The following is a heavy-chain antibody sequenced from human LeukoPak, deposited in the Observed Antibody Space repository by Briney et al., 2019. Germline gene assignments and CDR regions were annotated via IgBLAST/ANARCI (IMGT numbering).Heavy chain of an antibody. Sequence: ASETLSLTCTVSGGSISSSSYYWSWIRQPPGKGLEWIGSIYYSGSTYYNPSLKSRVTISVDTSKNQFSLKLSSVTAADTAVYYCARQGGEPNRGYSFDYWGQGTLVTVSS. CDR3: ARQGGEPNRGYSFDY. D-gene: IGHD1-14*01. V-gene: IGHV4-39*01. J-gene: IGHJ4*02. CDR1: GGSISSSSYY. CDR2: IYYSGST.